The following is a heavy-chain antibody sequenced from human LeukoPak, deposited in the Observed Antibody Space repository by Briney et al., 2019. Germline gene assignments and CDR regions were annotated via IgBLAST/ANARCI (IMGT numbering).Heavy chain of an antibody. CDR2: ISGSGGST. CDR3: AKDDSSSWFYWYFDL. D-gene: IGHD6-13*01. V-gene: IGHV3-23*01. J-gene: IGHJ2*01. Sequence: GGSLRLSCAASGFTFSSYAMSWVRQAPGKGLEWVSAISGSGGSTYYADSVKGRFTISRDNSKNTLYLQMNSLRAEDTAVYYCAKDDSSSWFYWYFDLWGRGTLVTVSS. CDR1: GFTFSSYA.